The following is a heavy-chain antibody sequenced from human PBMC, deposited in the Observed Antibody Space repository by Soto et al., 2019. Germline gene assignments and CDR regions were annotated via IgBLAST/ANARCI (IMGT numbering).Heavy chain of an antibody. CDR3: ARGAVSYYYYYGMDV. CDR1: GGSISSYC. J-gene: IGHJ6*02. Sequence: PSATLSLTCTVSGGSISSYCWSWIRQPPGKGLEWIGYIYYSGSTNYNPSLKSRVTISVDTSKNQFSLKLSSVTAADTAVYYCARGAVSYYYYYGMDVWGQGTTVTVSS. CDR2: IYYSGST. V-gene: IGHV4-59*01. D-gene: IGHD1-20*01.